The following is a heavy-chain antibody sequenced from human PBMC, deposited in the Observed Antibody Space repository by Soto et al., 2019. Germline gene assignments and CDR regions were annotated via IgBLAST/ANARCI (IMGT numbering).Heavy chain of an antibody. D-gene: IGHD3-10*01. V-gene: IGHV1-69*13. Sequence: SVKVSCKASGGTFSSYAISWVRQAPGQGLEWMGGIIPIFGTANYAQKFQGRVTITADESTSTAYMELSSLRSEDTAVYYCARDGPVVYGSGSYYNAIDYWGQGTPVTVSS. CDR1: GGTFSSYA. CDR3: ARDGPVVYGSGSYYNAIDY. J-gene: IGHJ4*02. CDR2: IIPIFGTA.